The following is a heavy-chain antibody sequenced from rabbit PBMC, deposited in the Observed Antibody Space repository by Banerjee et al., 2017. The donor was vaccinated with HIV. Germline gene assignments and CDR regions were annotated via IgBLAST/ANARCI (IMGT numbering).Heavy chain of an antibody. CDR2: IYTGSGGT. CDR1: GFDFRRYYM. V-gene: IGHV1S45*01. J-gene: IGHJ4*01. Sequence: QEQLKETGGGLVQPGGSLTLSCKASGFDFRRYYMSWVRQAPGKGLEWIACIYTGSGGTYYASWAKGRFTISKTSSTTVTLQMTSLTAADTATYFCARDLAGVIGWNFNLWGPGTLVTVS. CDR3: ARDLAGVIGWNFNL. D-gene: IGHD4-1*01.